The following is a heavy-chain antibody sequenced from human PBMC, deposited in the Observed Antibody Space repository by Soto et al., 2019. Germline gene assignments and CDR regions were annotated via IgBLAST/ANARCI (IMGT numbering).Heavy chain of an antibody. CDR1: GDSVSSNSAA. Sequence: PSQTLSLTCAISGDSVSSNSAAWNWIRQSPSRGLEWLGRTYYRSKWYNDYAVSVKSRITINPDTSKNQFSLQLNSVTPEDTAVYYCARDLGRTGYYVDWFDPWGQGTLVTVSS. J-gene: IGHJ5*02. V-gene: IGHV6-1*01. CDR2: TYYRSKWYN. D-gene: IGHD3-9*01. CDR3: ARDLGRTGYYVDWFDP.